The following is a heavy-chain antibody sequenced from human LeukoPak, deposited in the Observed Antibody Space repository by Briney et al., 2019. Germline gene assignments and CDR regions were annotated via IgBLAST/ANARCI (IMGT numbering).Heavy chain of an antibody. D-gene: IGHD3-10*01. J-gene: IGHJ5*02. CDR3: ARRITMVRGVIARFDP. V-gene: IGHV4-34*01. CDR2: INHSGST. Sequence: SETLSLTCAVYGGSFSGYYWSWIRQPPGKGLEWIGEINHSGSTNYNPSLKSRVTISVDTSKNQFSLKLSSVTAADTAVYYCARRITMVRGVIARFDPWGQGTLVTVSS. CDR1: GGSFSGYY.